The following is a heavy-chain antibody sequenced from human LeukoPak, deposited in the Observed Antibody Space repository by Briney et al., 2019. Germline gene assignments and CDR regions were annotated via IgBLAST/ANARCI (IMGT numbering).Heavy chain of an antibody. CDR1: GGSISSGGYY. CDR2: IYYSGST. Sequence: SQTLSLTCTVSGGSISSGGYYWRWIRQHPGKGLEWIGYIYYSGSTYYNPSLKSRVTISVDTSKNQFSLKLSSVTAADTAVYYCARTVPGAPKFYYYYMDVWGKGTTVTVSS. CDR3: ARTVPGAPKFYYYYMDV. V-gene: IGHV4-31*03. J-gene: IGHJ6*03. D-gene: IGHD3-10*01.